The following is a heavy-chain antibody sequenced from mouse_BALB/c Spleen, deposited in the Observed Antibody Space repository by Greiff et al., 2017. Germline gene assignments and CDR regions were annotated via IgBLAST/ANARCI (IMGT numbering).Heavy chain of an antibody. J-gene: IGHJ4*01. CDR1: GFSLTDYG. Sequence: VHLVESGPGLVAPSQSLSITCTVSGFSLTDYGVSWIRQPPGKGLEWLGVIWGGGSTYYNSALKSRLSISKDNSKSQVFLKMNSLQTDDTAMYYCAKITTVVADAMDYWGQGTSVTVSS. V-gene: IGHV2-6-5*01. CDR2: IWGGGST. CDR3: AKITTVVADAMDY. D-gene: IGHD1-1*01.